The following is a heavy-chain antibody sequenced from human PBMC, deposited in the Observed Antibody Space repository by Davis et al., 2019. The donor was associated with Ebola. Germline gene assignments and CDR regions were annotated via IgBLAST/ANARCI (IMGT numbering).Heavy chain of an antibody. CDR2: ITWDGGST. V-gene: IGHV3-43*01. J-gene: IGHJ5*02. CDR1: GFRFDDYS. Sequence: PGGSLRLSCAASGFRFDDYSMHWARQAPGKGLEWVSLITWDGGSTYYADSVRGRFTVSRDNSRNSLYLQMNSLRTEDTAFYYCAKDLGDHWGQGTLVTVSS. CDR3: AKDLGDH.